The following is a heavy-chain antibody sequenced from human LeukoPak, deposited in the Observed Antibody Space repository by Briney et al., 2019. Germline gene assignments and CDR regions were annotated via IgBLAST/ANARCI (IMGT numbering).Heavy chain of an antibody. V-gene: IGHV3-33*06. J-gene: IGHJ4*02. D-gene: IGHD1-26*01. CDR3: AKPTSGDGSFLIDY. Sequence: GGSLRLSCAASGFTFSSFAMSWVRQAPGKGLEWVAVIWYDGSYTYYAESVKGRFTISRDNSRNTLYLQMSSLRAEDTAVYYCAKPTSGDGSFLIDYWGQGTLVTVSS. CDR2: IWYDGSYT. CDR1: GFTFSSFA.